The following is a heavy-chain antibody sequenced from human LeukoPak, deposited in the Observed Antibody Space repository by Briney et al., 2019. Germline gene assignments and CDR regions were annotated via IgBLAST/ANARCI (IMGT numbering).Heavy chain of an antibody. CDR3: AKSFRLLYRSY. J-gene: IGHJ4*02. Sequence: GGSLRLSCAASGFTFSSYGMHWVRQAPGKGLEWVAFIRYDGGNKYYADSVKGRFTISRDNSKNTLYLQMNSLRAEDTAVYYCAKSFRLLYRSYWGQGTLVTVSS. CDR1: GFTFSSYG. V-gene: IGHV3-30*02. D-gene: IGHD2-21*01. CDR2: IRYDGGNK.